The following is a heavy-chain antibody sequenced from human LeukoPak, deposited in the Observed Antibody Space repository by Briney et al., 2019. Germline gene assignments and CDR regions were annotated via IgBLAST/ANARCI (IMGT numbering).Heavy chain of an antibody. V-gene: IGHV4-39*01. CDR3: ARHADPLRQQLVRGGDF. CDR1: GGSISSSSYY. CDR2: IYYSGST. J-gene: IGHJ4*02. D-gene: IGHD6-13*01. Sequence: SETLSLTCTVSGGSISSSSYYWGWIRQPPGKGLEWIGSIYYSGSTYYNPSLKSRVTISVDTSKNQFSLKLSSVTAADTDVYYCARHADPLRQQLVRGGDFWGQRTLVSVSS.